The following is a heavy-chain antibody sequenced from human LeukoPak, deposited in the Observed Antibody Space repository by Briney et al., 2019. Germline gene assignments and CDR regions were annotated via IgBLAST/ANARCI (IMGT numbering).Heavy chain of an antibody. J-gene: IGHJ3*02. Sequence: SETLSLTCAVSGGSISSSNWWSWVRQPPGKGLEWIGEIYHSGSTNCNPSLKSRVTILVDKSKNQFSLKLSSVTAADTAVYYCAISYYYGSGSYYNAPLNAFDIWGQGTMVTVSS. V-gene: IGHV4-4*02. D-gene: IGHD3-10*01. CDR3: AISYYYGSGSYYNAPLNAFDI. CDR2: IYHSGST. CDR1: GGSISSSNW.